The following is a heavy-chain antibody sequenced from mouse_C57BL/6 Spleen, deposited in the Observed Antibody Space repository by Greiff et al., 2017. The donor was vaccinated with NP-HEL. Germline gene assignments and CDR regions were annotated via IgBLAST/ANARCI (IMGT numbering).Heavy chain of an antibody. V-gene: IGHV5-4*01. CDR1: GFTFSSYA. CDR3: ARDPTGGSSAWFAY. D-gene: IGHD1-1*02. CDR2: ISDGGSYT. Sequence: EVKLVESGGGLVKPGGSLKLSCAASGFTFSSYAMSWVRQTPEKRLEWVATISDGGSYTYYPDNVKGRFTISRDNAKNNLYLQMRHLKSEDTSMYYCARDPTGGSSAWFAYWGQGTLVTVSA. J-gene: IGHJ3*01.